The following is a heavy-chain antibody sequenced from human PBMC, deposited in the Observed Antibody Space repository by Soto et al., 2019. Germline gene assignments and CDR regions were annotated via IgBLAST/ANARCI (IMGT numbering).Heavy chain of an antibody. CDR1: GFTFSSYA. D-gene: IGHD6-19*01. CDR2: ISGSGGNT. CDR3: AKEPSRRGGCFAY. Sequence: EVQLLESGGGLVQPGGSLRLSCAASGFTFSSYAMSWVRQAPGKGLEWVSAISGSGGNTYYADSVKGRFTISRDNSKNTLYRQMNSLRAEDTAVYYCAKEPSRRGGCFAYWGQGTLVTVSS. J-gene: IGHJ4*02. V-gene: IGHV3-23*01.